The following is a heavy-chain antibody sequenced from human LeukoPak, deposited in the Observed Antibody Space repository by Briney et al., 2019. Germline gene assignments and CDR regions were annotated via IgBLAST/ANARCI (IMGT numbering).Heavy chain of an antibody. CDR3: ARSWRRFNYYYMDV. CDR2: IYYSGFT. D-gene: IGHD3-3*01. J-gene: IGHJ6*03. Sequence: KPSETLSLTCTVSGGSISSYYWSWIRQSPGKGLEWIGYIYYSGFTNYNPSLKSRVTISVDTSKNQFSLRLSSVTAADTAVYYCARSWRRFNYYYMDVWGKGTTVTVSS. V-gene: IGHV4-59*12. CDR1: GGSISSYY.